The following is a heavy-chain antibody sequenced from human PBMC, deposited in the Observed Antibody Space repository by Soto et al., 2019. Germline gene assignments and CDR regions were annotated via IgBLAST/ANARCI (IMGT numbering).Heavy chain of an antibody. CDR2: IYHSGST. V-gene: IGHV4-59*12. CDR1: GGSISSYY. CDR3: ASSYYDILTGYYTNWFDP. D-gene: IGHD3-9*01. Sequence: SETLSLTCTVSGGSISSYYWSWIRQPPGKGLEWIGYIYHSGSTYYNPSLKSRVTISVDRSKNQFSLKLSSVTAADTAVYYCASSYYDILTGYYTNWFDPWGQGTLVTVSS. J-gene: IGHJ5*02.